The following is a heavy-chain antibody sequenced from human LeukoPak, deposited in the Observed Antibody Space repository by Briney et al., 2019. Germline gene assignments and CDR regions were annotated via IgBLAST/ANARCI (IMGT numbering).Heavy chain of an antibody. CDR3: AKDIRRGTYYDFWSGYYVYGMDV. J-gene: IGHJ6*02. CDR1: GFTFDDYT. D-gene: IGHD3-3*01. V-gene: IGHV3-43*01. CDR2: ISWDGGST. Sequence: PGGSLRLSCAASGFTFDDYTMHWVRQAPGKGLEWVSLISWDGGSTYYADSVKGRFTISRDNSKNSLYLQMNSLRTEDTALYYCAKDIRRGTYYDFWSGYYVYGMDVWGQGTTVTVSS.